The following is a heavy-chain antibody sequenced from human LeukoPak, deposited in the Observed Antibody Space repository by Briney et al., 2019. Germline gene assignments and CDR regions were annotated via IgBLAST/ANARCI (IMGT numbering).Heavy chain of an antibody. CDR1: GGTFSSYT. CDR2: IIPILGIA. V-gene: IGHV1-69*02. CDR3: AKEGLEKAIVVVYCYMDV. J-gene: IGHJ6*03. D-gene: IGHD3-22*01. Sequence: SVKVSCKASGGTFSSYTISWVRQAPGQGLERMGRIIPILGIANNAQKIQGRVTITADKYTRTDSMELSSPSSEDTAVYFGAKEGLEKAIVVVYCYMDVWGKGTTVAVSS.